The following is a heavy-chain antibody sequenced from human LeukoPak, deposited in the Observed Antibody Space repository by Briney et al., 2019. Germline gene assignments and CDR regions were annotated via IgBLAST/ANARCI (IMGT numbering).Heavy chain of an antibody. J-gene: IGHJ4*02. CDR3: ARRNRSNFDY. V-gene: IGHV4-39*01. CDR2: IYYSGST. D-gene: IGHD2/OR15-2a*01. CDR1: GGSISSSSYY. Sequence: PSETPSLTCTVSGGSISSSSYYWGWIRQPPGKGLEWIGSIYYSGSTYYNPSLKSRVTIPVDTSKNQFSLKLSSVTAADTAVYYCARRNRSNFDYWGQGTLVTVSS.